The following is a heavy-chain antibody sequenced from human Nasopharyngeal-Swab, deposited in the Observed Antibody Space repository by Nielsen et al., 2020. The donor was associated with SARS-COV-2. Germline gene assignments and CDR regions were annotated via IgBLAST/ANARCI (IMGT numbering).Heavy chain of an antibody. Sequence: GESLKISCAASGFIFSSYAMSWVRQAPGKGLEWVSAISGSGGSTYYADSVKGRFTISRDNSKNTLYLQMNSLRAEDTAVYYCAKGGLGITMIVVVITTYDAFDIWGQGTMVTVSS. CDR1: GFIFSSYA. D-gene: IGHD3-22*01. J-gene: IGHJ3*02. V-gene: IGHV3-23*01. CDR2: ISGSGGST. CDR3: AKGGLGITMIVVVITTYDAFDI.